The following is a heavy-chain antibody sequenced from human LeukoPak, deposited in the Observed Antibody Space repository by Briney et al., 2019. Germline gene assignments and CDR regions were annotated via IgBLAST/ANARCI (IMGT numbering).Heavy chain of an antibody. Sequence: SETLSLTCGVSGGSVTSTNWWTWVRRPPGKGLEWIGEVHLDGRTNYNPSLKSRLTMSVDLSENHVSLKLTSVTAADTAVYYCARRSGYYYHMDVWGQGTTVTVSS. V-gene: IGHV4-4*02. CDR1: GGSVTSTNW. J-gene: IGHJ6*02. D-gene: IGHD1-26*01. CDR2: VHLDGRT. CDR3: ARRSGYYYHMDV.